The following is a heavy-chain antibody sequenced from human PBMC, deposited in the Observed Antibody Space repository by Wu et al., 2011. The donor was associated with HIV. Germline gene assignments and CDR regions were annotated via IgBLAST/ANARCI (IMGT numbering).Heavy chain of an antibody. J-gene: IGHJ4*02. Sequence: EWMGWISTYNGDXNSAQKFQGRVTMTTDISTSTAYMELSSLRSEDTAVYYCARGEVVLGSWGQGTLVTVSS. V-gene: IGHV1-18*01. CDR3: ARGEVVLGS. CDR2: ISTYNGDX. D-gene: IGHD2-15*01.